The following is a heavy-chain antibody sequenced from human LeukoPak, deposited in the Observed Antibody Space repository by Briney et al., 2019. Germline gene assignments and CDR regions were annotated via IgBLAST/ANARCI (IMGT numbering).Heavy chain of an antibody. CDR1: GGTFSSYA. CDR2: IIPIFGTA. V-gene: IGHV1-69*05. D-gene: IGHD3-10*01. Sequence: SVKVSCKASGGTFSSYAISWVRQAPGQGLEWMGRIIPIFGTANYAQKFQGRVTITTDESTSTAYMELSSLRSEDTAVYYCARVPPSGFYYYYYMDVWGKGTTVTVSS. CDR3: ARVPPSGFYYYYYMDV. J-gene: IGHJ6*03.